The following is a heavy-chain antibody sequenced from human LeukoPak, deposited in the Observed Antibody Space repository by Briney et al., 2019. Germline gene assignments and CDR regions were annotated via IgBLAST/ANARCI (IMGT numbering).Heavy chain of an antibody. Sequence: PGGSLRLSCAASRFTFSNAWMSSVRQAPGKGLEWVGRIKSKTDGGTTDYAAPVKGRFTISRDDSKHTLYLQINSLKTEDTAVYYCTKVAIGDFFNYWGQGTLVTVSS. CDR2: IKSKTDGGTT. D-gene: IGHD2-2*01. CDR1: RFTFSNAW. J-gene: IGHJ4*02. V-gene: IGHV3-15*01. CDR3: TKVAIGDFFNY.